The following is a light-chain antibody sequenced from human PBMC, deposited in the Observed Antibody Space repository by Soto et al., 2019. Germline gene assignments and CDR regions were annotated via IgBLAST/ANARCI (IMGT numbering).Light chain of an antibody. Sequence: EIVFVQSPRTLSFSPGERATPSCPPIQSVSSSYLAWYQQKPGQAPRLLIYGASSRATGIPDRFSGSGSGTDFTLTISRLEPEDFAVYYCQQYGSSPTWTFGQGTKVDIK. CDR3: QQYGSSPTWT. CDR2: GAS. J-gene: IGKJ1*01. V-gene: IGKV3-20*01. CDR1: QSVSSSY.